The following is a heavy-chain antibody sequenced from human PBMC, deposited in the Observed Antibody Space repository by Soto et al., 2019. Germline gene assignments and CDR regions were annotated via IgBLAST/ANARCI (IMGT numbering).Heavy chain of an antibody. Sequence: GGSLRLSCAASGFTFSSYSMNWVRQAPGKGLEWVSYISRNSSSIYYADSVRGRFTISRDNAKNSLYLQMNSLRAEDTALYYCVKDITSGPYSSSTFDIWGQGTMVTVSS. D-gene: IGHD6-6*01. V-gene: IGHV3-48*04. CDR1: GFTFSSYS. J-gene: IGHJ3*02. CDR3: VKDITSGPYSSSTFDI. CDR2: ISRNSSSI.